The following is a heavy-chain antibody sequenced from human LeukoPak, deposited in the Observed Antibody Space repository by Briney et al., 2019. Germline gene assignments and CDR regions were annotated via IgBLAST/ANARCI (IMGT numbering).Heavy chain of an antibody. CDR1: GFTFSSYS. CDR3: ASVDTAMVMGGIDY. CDR2: ISSLSGTI. D-gene: IGHD5-18*01. Sequence: GGSLRLSCAASGFTFSSYSMNWVRQAPGEGLEWVSYISSLSGTIYYADSVKGRFTISRDNSKNTLYLQMNSLRAEDMAVYYCASVDTAMVMGGIDYWGQGTLVTVSS. V-gene: IGHV3-48*01. J-gene: IGHJ4*02.